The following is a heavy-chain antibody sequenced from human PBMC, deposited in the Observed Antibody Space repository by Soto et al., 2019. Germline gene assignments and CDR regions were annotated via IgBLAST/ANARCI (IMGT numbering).Heavy chain of an antibody. Sequence: TLSITYSASGSSISAVCDTWSWIRQPPGGGLEWIGSIYHSGTFLYNPSLKTRLTISLDRSSNRFPLTLNSVTAADTAVYYCARAQSYIGSGRYNNLMFDSWGQGIQVTVSS. CDR2: IYHSGTF. D-gene: IGHD3-10*01. V-gene: IGHV4-30-2*01. J-gene: IGHJ5*01. CDR3: ARAQSYIGSGRYNNLMFDS. CDR1: GSSISAVCDT.